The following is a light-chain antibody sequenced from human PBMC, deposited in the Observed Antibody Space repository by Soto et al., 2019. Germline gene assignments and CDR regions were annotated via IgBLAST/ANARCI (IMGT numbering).Light chain of an antibody. J-gene: IGKJ4*01. CDR1: QTISSS. V-gene: IGKV3-15*01. CDR3: QQYNRWPLT. Sequence: EIVMTQSPATLSMSPGERATLSFWASQTISSSLAWYQQKPGQAPRLLIYGASTRAAGVPVRFSGSGSGTEFTLTINRLEPEDFAVYYCQQYNRWPLTFGGGTKVDIK. CDR2: GAS.